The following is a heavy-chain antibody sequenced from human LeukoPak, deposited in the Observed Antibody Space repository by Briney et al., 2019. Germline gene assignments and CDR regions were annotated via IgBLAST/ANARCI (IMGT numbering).Heavy chain of an antibody. CDR3: AAYRGAHHKTFDY. Sequence: GGSLRLSCAASGFTFSDYYMTWIRQAPGKGLEWVSYISSSSSTIYYADSVKGRFTISRDNAKNSLYLQMNSLRAEDTAVYYCAAYRGAHHKTFDYWGQGTLVTVSS. CDR2: ISSSSSTI. V-gene: IGHV3-11*04. D-gene: IGHD1-26*01. CDR1: GFTFSDYY. J-gene: IGHJ4*02.